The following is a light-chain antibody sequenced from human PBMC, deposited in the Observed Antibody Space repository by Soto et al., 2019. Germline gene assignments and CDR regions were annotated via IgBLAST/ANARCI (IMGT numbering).Light chain of an antibody. CDR2: WAS. Sequence: DIVMTQSPDSLAVSLGERATINCKSSQSVLYSSNNKNYLAWYQQKPGQPPKLLIYWASTRESGVPDRFSGSGSGTHFTLTISSLQAEDVAVYYCQQYYSTPPITFVPGTKVDIK. CDR3: QQYYSTPPIT. V-gene: IGKV4-1*01. CDR1: QSVLYSSNNKNY. J-gene: IGKJ3*01.